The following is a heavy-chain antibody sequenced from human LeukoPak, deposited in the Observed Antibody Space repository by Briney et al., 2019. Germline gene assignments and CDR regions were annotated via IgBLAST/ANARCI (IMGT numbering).Heavy chain of an antibody. D-gene: IGHD5-18*01. Sequence: SETLSLTRTVSGDSISSYYWSWIRQPPGKGLEWIGYIYYSGSTNYNPSLKSRVTISLDTSKNQVSLTLSSVTAADTAVYYCARPAERGYSYGLDFWGQGTMVTVSS. V-gene: IGHV4-59*01. CDR1: GDSISSYY. J-gene: IGHJ3*01. CDR3: ARPAERGYSYGLDF. CDR2: IYYSGST.